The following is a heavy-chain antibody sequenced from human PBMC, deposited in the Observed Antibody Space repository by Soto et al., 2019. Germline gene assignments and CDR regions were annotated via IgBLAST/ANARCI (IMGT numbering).Heavy chain of an antibody. CDR2: IDGGGTT. CDR3: ARDFVVGGPTINYYYGMDV. D-gene: IGHD1-26*01. V-gene: IGHV3-66*01. J-gene: IGHJ6*02. Sequence: SLRLSCAASGFTLSTYAMTWVRHAAGKGLEWVSTIIDGGGTTYYADSVKGRFTISRDNSKNTLYLQMNSLGAGDTAVYYCARDFVVGGPTINYYYGMDVWGQGTTVTVSS. CDR1: GFTLSTYA.